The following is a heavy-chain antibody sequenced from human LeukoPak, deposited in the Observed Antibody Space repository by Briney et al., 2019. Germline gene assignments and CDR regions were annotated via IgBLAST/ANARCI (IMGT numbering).Heavy chain of an antibody. CDR3: ARVGSTSFAFDI. D-gene: IGHD2-2*01. CDR1: GLTVISNY. Sequence: TGGSLRLSCAASGLTVISNYMSWVRQAPGKGLEWVSIIYSGGNSYYAGSVKGRFTISRDNSKNTLYLQMNSLGAGDTAVYYCARVGSTSFAFDIWGQGTMVTVSS. V-gene: IGHV3-53*01. J-gene: IGHJ3*02. CDR2: IYSGGNS.